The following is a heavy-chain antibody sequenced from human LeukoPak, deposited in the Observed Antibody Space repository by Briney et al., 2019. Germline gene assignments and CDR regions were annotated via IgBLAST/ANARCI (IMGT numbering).Heavy chain of an antibody. CDR2: IYTSGST. D-gene: IGHD3-16*02. V-gene: IGHV4-4*07. CDR3: ARGKEKYDYVWGSYRPHNWFDP. CDR1: GGSISSYY. J-gene: IGHJ5*02. Sequence: SETLSLTCTVSGGSISSYYWSWIRQPAGKGLEWIGRIYTSGSTNYNPSLKSRVTMSVDTSKNQFSLKLSSVTAADTAVYYCARGKEKYDYVWGSYRPHNWFDPWGQGTLVTVSS.